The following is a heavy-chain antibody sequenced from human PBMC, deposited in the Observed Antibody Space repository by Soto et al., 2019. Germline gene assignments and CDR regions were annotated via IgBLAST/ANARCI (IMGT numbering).Heavy chain of an antibody. Sequence: VELVQSGSEVKKPGSSVKVSCKTSGGPFTSFDVNWVRQAPGQGLEWMGDIIHIFERTNYAQKFQGRVTITADMATTTAYMELGSLRSDDTAVYFCAVGLSGSYYQNGMDVWGLGTTVIVS. CDR3: AVGLSGSYYQNGMDV. D-gene: IGHD1-26*01. J-gene: IGHJ6*02. V-gene: IGHV1-69*06. CDR2: IIHIFERT. CDR1: GGPFTSFD.